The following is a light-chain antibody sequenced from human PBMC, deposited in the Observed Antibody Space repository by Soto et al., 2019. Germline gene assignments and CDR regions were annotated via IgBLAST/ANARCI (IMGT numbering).Light chain of an antibody. V-gene: IGLV2-14*01. J-gene: IGLJ1*01. Sequence: QSVLTQPASVSGSPGQSITISCTGTSSYVGGYNYVSWYQQHPGKAPKLMIYDVSNRPSGVSNRFSGSKSGNTASLTISGLQAEDEADYYCSSYPSSSTLYVFGTGTKVTVL. CDR3: SSYPSSSTLYV. CDR1: SSYVGGYNY. CDR2: DVS.